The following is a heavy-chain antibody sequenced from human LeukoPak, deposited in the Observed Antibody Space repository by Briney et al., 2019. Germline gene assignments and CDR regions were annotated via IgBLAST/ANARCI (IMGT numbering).Heavy chain of an antibody. J-gene: IGHJ6*03. V-gene: IGHV3-21*01. CDR2: ISSSSSYI. D-gene: IGHD4-17*01. CDR1: GFTVSSNY. CDR3: ATLRYYYYYMDV. Sequence: PGGSLRLSCAASGFTVSSNYMSWVRQAPGKGLEWVSSISSSSSYIYYADSVKGRFTISRDNAKNSLYLQMNSLRAEDTAVYYCATLRYYYYYMDVWGKGTTVTVSS.